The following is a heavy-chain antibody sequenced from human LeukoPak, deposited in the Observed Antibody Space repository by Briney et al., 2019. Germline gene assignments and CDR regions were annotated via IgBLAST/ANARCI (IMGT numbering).Heavy chain of an antibody. D-gene: IGHD3-10*01. CDR3: ARGVLLWF. CDR1: GGSFSGYY. Sequence: SETLSLTCAVYGGSFSGYYWSWIRQPPGKGLEWIGEINHSGSTNYNPSLESRVTISVDTSKNQFSLKLSSVTAADTAVYYCARGVLLWFWGQGTLVTVSS. CDR2: INHSGST. J-gene: IGHJ4*02. V-gene: IGHV4-34*01.